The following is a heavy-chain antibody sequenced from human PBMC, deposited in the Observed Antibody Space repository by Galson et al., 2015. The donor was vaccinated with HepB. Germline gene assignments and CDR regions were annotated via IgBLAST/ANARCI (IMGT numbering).Heavy chain of an antibody. CDR3: ARGITYYYDRQYYFDY. CDR1: GYTFTSYD. CDR2: MNPNSGNT. D-gene: IGHD3-22*01. V-gene: IGHV1-8*01. J-gene: IGHJ4*02. Sequence: SVKVSCKASGYTFTSYDINWVRQATGQGLEWMGWMNPNSGNTGYAQKFQGRVTMTRNTSISTAYMELSSLRSEDTAVYYCARGITYYYDRQYYFDYWGQGTLVTVSS.